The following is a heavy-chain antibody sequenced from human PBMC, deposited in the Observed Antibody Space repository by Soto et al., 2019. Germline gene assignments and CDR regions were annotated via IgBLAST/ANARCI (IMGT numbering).Heavy chain of an antibody. V-gene: IGHV1-8*01. CDR1: GYTFTDYD. Sequence: QVQLVQSGAEVKTPGASVKVSCKASGYTFTDYDINWVRQAPGQGLEWVGRMNPSSGKTDYAQNFQARVTMPRDTSISTAYLELSNLGYEDTAVFYCSTWGRDGWYTGFFWVQGTVVTVAS. CDR2: MNPSSGKT. CDR3: STWGRDGWYTGFF. J-gene: IGHJ4*02. D-gene: IGHD3-9*01.